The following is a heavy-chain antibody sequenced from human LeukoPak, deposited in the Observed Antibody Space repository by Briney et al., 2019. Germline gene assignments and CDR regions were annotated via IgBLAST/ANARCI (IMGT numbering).Heavy chain of an antibody. J-gene: IGHJ4*02. D-gene: IGHD6-13*01. Sequence: GGSLRLSCAASGFTFSGYGMHWVRQAPGKGLEWVAVISYDGSNKYYADSVKGRFTISRDNSKNTLYLQMNSLRAEDTAVYYCARDLAAAVPDYWGQGTLVTVSS. CDR1: GFTFSGYG. CDR3: ARDLAAAVPDY. V-gene: IGHV3-30*03. CDR2: ISYDGSNK.